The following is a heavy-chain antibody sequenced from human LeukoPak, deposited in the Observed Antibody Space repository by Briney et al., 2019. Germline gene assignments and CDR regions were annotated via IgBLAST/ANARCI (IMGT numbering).Heavy chain of an antibody. CDR2: ISGDGGST. J-gene: IGHJ4*02. CDR3: AIVEMATIGQDY. V-gene: IGHV3-43*02. CDR1: GFTFDDYA. D-gene: IGHD5-24*01. Sequence: AGGSLRLSCAASGFTFDDYAMHWVRQAPGKGLEWVSLISGDGGSTYYADSVKGRFTISRDNSKNSLYLQMKSLRTEDTALYYCAIVEMATIGQDYWGQRTLVTVSS.